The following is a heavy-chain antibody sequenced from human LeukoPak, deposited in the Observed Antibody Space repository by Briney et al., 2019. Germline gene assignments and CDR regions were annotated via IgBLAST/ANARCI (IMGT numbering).Heavy chain of an antibody. Sequence: PSETLSLTCAVYGGSFSGYYWSWIRQPPGKGLEWIGEINHSGSTNCNPSLKSRVTISVDTSKNQFSLKLSSVTAADTAVYYCARTLKWFGDYKGYFDYWGQGTLVTVSS. CDR1: GGSFSGYY. J-gene: IGHJ4*02. CDR3: ARTLKWFGDYKGYFDY. V-gene: IGHV4-34*01. CDR2: INHSGST. D-gene: IGHD3-10*01.